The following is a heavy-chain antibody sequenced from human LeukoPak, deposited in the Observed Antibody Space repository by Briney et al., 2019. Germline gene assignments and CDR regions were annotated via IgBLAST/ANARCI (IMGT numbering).Heavy chain of an antibody. V-gene: IGHV4-4*02. CDR1: GGSISSSNW. J-gene: IGHJ6*02. Sequence: SGTLSLTCAVSGGSISSSNWWAWVRQPPGKGLEWIGERHHSGITYYNPPLKSRVTISVDTSKNQFSLKLSSVTAADTAVYYCVPTRITMVRGVGMDVWGQGTTVTVSS. CDR3: VPTRITMVRGVGMDV. D-gene: IGHD3-10*01. CDR2: RHHSGIT.